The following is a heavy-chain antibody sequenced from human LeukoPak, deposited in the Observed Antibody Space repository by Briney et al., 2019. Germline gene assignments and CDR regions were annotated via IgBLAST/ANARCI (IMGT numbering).Heavy chain of an antibody. Sequence: PSETLSLTCAVYGGSFSGYYWSWIRQPPGKGLEWIGEINHSGSTNYNPSLKSRVTISVDTSKNQFSLKLSFVTAADTAVYYCARLGMVRGVTYYYYYYMDVWGKGTTVTISS. J-gene: IGHJ6*03. V-gene: IGHV4-34*01. CDR2: INHSGST. D-gene: IGHD3-10*01. CDR1: GGSFSGYY. CDR3: ARLGMVRGVTYYYYYYMDV.